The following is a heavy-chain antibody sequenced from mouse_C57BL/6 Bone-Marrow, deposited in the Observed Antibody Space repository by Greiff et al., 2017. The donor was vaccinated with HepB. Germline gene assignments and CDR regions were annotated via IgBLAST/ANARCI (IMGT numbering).Heavy chain of an antibody. J-gene: IGHJ3*01. D-gene: IGHD1-1*01. CDR3: ARDYGSRRAWFAY. CDR2: ISYDGSN. V-gene: IGHV3-6*01. CDR1: GYSITSGYY. Sequence: DVKLQESGPGLVKPSQSLSLTCSVTGYSITSGYYWNWIRQFPGNKLEWMGYISYDGSNNYNPSLKNRISITRDTSKNQFFLKLNSVTTEDTATYYCARDYGSRRAWFAYWGQGTLVTVSA.